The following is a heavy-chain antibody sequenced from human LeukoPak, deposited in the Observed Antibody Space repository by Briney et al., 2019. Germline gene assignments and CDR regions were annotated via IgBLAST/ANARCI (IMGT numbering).Heavy chain of an antibody. V-gene: IGHV4-61*08. J-gene: IGHJ4*02. Sequence: PSQTLSLTCTVSGGSISSGDYYWSWIRQPPGKGLEWIGYIYYSGSTNYNPSLKSRVTISVDTSKNQFSLKLSSVTAADTAVYYCARVKSSGWYGAFFDYWGQGTLVTVSS. D-gene: IGHD6-19*01. CDR3: ARVKSSGWYGAFFDY. CDR1: GGSISSGDYY. CDR2: IYYSGST.